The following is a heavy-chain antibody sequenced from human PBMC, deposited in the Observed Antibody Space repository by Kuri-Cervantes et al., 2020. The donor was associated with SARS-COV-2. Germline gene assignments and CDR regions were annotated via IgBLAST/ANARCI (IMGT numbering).Heavy chain of an antibody. Sequence: SQTLSLTCAVSGYSISSGYYWGWIRQPPGKGLEWIGSIYHSGSTYYNPSLKSRVTISIDTSKNQFSLKLSSVTAADTAVYYCARDPLDYWGQGTLVTVSS. V-gene: IGHV4-38-2*02. CDR1: GYSISSGYY. CDR3: ARDPLDY. J-gene: IGHJ4*02. CDR2: IYHSGST.